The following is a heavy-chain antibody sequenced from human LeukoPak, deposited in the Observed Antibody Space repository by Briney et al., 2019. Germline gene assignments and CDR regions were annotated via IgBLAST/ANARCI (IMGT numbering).Heavy chain of an antibody. V-gene: IGHV4-31*01. J-gene: IGHJ4*02. D-gene: IGHD2-2*02. CDR3: ARGPPDIVVVPAAISPYYFDY. Sequence: SETLSLTCTVSGGSISSGGYYWSWIRQHPGKGLEWIGYIYYSGSTYYNPSLKSLVTISVDTSKNQFSLKLSSVTAADTAVYYCARGPPDIVVVPAAISPYYFDYWGQGTLVTVSS. CDR1: GGSISSGGYY. CDR2: IYYSGST.